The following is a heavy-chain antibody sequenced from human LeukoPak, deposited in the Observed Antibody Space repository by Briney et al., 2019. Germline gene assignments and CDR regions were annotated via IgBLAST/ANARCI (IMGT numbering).Heavy chain of an antibody. D-gene: IGHD3-22*01. CDR3: ARYYYDSSGYYYVFDY. CDR2: INPSGGST. Sequence: ASVKVSCKASGYTFTSYYMHWVRQAPGQGLEWMGIINPSGGSTSYAQKFQGRVTMTRDMSTSTVYMELSSLRSDDTAVYYCARYYYDSSGYYYVFDYWGQGTLVTVSS. CDR1: GYTFTSYY. V-gene: IGHV1-46*01. J-gene: IGHJ4*02.